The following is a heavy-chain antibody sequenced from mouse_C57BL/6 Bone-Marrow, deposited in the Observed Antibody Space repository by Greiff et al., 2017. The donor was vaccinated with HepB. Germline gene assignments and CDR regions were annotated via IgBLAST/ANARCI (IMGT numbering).Heavy chain of an antibody. D-gene: IGHD2-1*01. V-gene: IGHV1-26*01. CDR2: INPNNGGT. Sequence: EVQRVESGPELVKPGASVKISCKASGYTFTDYYMNWVKQSHGKSLEWIGDINPNNGGTSYNQKFKGKATLTVDKSSSTAYMELRSLTSEDSAVYYCARGRGNYGYAMDYWGQGTSVTVSS. J-gene: IGHJ4*01. CDR1: GYTFTDYY. CDR3: ARGRGNYGYAMDY.